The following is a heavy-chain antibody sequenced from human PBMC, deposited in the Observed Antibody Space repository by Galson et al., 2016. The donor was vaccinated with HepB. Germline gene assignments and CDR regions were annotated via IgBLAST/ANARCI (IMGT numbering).Heavy chain of an antibody. CDR2: INHSGTT. CDR3: ARVSGNAFDI. V-gene: IGHV4-31*03. J-gene: IGHJ3*02. Sequence: TLSLTCSVSAGSISSGGYYWSWIRQHPGEGLEWIGYINHSGTTYYNPSLSSRAALSVDTSKNQFSLEVSSVTAADTAVYYCARVSGNAFDIWGHGTMVTVSS. CDR1: AGSISSGGYY.